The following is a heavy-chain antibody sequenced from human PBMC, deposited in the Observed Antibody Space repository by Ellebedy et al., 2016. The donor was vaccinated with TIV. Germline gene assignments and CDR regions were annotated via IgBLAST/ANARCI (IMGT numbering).Heavy chain of an antibody. V-gene: IGHV3-66*01. CDR2: IYSGNNT. Sequence: ESLKISCSASGFSVSSNYLTWVRPAPGKGLEWVSVIYSGNNTHYADYVKGRFTISRDNSQNTLDLQMNSLRAEDTAIYYCASSRYYYYVGNTIFAYWGQGTLVTVSS. CDR3: ASSRYYYYVGNTIFAY. CDR1: GFSVSSNY. J-gene: IGHJ4*02. D-gene: IGHD3-16*01.